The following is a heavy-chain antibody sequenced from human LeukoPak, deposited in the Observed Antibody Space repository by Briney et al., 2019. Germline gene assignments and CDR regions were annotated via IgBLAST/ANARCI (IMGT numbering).Heavy chain of an antibody. CDR2: ISGGGGNT. CDR1: GFTFGSYA. CDR3: ARDTYYYDSSGYLRG. J-gene: IGHJ4*02. D-gene: IGHD3-22*01. V-gene: IGHV3-23*01. Sequence: GGSLRLSCAASGFTFGSYAMSWVRQAPGKGLEWVSVISGGGGNTYYSDSVKGRFTISRDNAKNSLYLQMNSLRAEDTAVYYCARDTYYYDSSGYLRGWGQGTLVTVSS.